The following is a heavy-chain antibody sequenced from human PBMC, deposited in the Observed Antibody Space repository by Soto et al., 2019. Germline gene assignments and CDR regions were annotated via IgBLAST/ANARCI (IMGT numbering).Heavy chain of an antibody. D-gene: IGHD3-10*01. V-gene: IGHV3-23*01. CDR1: GFTLSNYA. CDR3: ARARIPGLRRGVVGETIVD. J-gene: IGHJ4*02. CDR2: ISGSCNST. Sequence: PGGSLRLSCAASGFTLSNYAMTWVRQAPGKGLEWVSAISGSCNSTFHVDSVKGRFTISRDNSKNTLYLQINSLRAEDTAIYYCARARIPGLRRGVVGETIVDWGQGTLVTVSS.